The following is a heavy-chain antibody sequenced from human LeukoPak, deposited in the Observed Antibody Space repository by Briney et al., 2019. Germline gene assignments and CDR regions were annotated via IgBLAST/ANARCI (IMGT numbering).Heavy chain of an antibody. J-gene: IGHJ5*02. Sequence: SETLSLTCTVSGYSISNGYYWGWIRQPPGKGLEWVGSISHRGSTYYNPSLRSRITISLDRSKQKFSLKLTSVTAADTAVYYCARREKMATRKTQPWGQGTLVTVSS. D-gene: IGHD5-24*01. CDR3: ARREKMATRKTQP. V-gene: IGHV4-38-2*02. CDR1: GYSISNGYY. CDR2: ISHRGST.